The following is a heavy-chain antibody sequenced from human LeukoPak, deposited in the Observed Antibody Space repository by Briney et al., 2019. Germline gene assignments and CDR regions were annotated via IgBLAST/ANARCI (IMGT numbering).Heavy chain of an antibody. J-gene: IGHJ4*02. CDR1: GGSISRGGYS. D-gene: IGHD6-13*01. Sequence: SETLSLTCAVSGGSISRGGYSGSWIWQPPGKGLEWIGYIYHSGSNYYNPSLKSRVTISVDRSKNQFSLKLSSVTAADTAVYYCARWYRIAAAGAFDYWGQGTLVTVSS. V-gene: IGHV4-30-2*01. CDR3: ARWYRIAAAGAFDY. CDR2: IYHSGSN.